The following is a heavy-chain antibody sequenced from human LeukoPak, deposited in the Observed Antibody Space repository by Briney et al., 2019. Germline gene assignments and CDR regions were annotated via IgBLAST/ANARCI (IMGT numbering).Heavy chain of an antibody. CDR3: ARRRYDILTGYYRVTNAFDI. CDR1: GGSFSGYY. CDR2: INHSGST. Sequence: SETLSLTCAVYGGSFSGYYWSWIRQPPGKGLKWIGEINHSGSTNYNPSLKSRVTISVDTSKNQSSLKLSSVTAADTAVYYYARRRYDILTGYYRVTNAFDIWGQGTMVTVSS. V-gene: IGHV4-34*01. D-gene: IGHD3-9*01. J-gene: IGHJ3*02.